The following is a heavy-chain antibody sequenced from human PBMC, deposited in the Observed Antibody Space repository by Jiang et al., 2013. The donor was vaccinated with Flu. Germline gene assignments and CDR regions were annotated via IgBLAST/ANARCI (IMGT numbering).Heavy chain of an antibody. CDR2: IYYSGYT. D-gene: IGHD3-9*01. V-gene: IGHV4-59*01. J-gene: IGHJ6*02. CDR3: ARAGPLTGYSPTYGMDV. CDR1: GDSISNYY. Sequence: PGLVKPSETLSLTCTVSGDSISNYYWSWIRQPPGKGLDWIGYIYYSGYTNYNPSLKSRVTISVDTSKNQFSLKLSSVTAADTAVYYCARAGPLTGYSPTYGMDVWGQGTTVTVSS.